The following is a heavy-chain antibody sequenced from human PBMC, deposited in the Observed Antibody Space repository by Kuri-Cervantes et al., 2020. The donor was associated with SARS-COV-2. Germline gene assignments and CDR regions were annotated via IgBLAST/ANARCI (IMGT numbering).Heavy chain of an antibody. D-gene: IGHD5-18*01. CDR3: ARALYSYGYNGYYYYMDV. Sequence: ESLKISCAASGFTFSDYYMSWIRQAPGKGLEWNGYISYSGSTNYNPSLKSRVSISVDTSKNQFSLKLRSVTAADTAVYYCARALYSYGYNGYYYYMDVWGKGTTVTVSS. CDR2: ISYSGST. CDR1: GFTFSDYY. J-gene: IGHJ6*03. V-gene: IGHV4-59*01.